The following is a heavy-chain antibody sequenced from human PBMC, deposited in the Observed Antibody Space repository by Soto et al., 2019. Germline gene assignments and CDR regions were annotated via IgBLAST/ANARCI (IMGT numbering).Heavy chain of an antibody. CDR3: ARAVYSSSPIGGNWFDP. CDR1: GGTFSSYA. V-gene: IGHV1-69*13. J-gene: IGHJ5*02. D-gene: IGHD6-6*01. Sequence: VASVKVSCKASGGTFSSYAISWVRQAPGQGLEWMGGIIPIFGTANYAQKFQGRVTITADESTSTAYMELSSLRSEDTAVYYCARAVYSSSPIGGNWFDPWGQGTLVTVPS. CDR2: IIPIFGTA.